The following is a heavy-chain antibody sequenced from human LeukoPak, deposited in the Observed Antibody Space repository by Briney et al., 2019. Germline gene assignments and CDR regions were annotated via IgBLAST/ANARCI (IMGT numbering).Heavy chain of an antibody. CDR2: ISAYNGNT. J-gene: IGHJ4*02. CDR1: GYTFTSYG. D-gene: IGHD3-10*01. CDR3: ARDKEDTMVRGVPPGY. Sequence: ASVKVSCKASGYTFTSYGISWVRQAPGQGLEWMGWISAYNGNTNYAQKLQGRVTMTTDTSTSTAYMELRSLRSDDTAVYYCARDKEDTMVRGVPPGYWGQGTLVTVSS. V-gene: IGHV1-18*01.